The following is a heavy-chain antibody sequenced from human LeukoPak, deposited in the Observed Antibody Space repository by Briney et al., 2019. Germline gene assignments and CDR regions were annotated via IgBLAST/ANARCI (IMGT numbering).Heavy chain of an antibody. D-gene: IGHD2-2*01. Sequence: PSETLSLTCAVYGGSFSGYYWSRIRQPPGKGREWIGSIYYSGSTYYNPSLKSRVTISVDTSKNQFSLKLSSVTAADTAVYYCARRGEDIVVVPAATLFDYWGQGTLVTVSS. V-gene: IGHV4-34*01. CDR1: GGSFSGYY. J-gene: IGHJ4*02. CDR3: ARRGEDIVVVPAATLFDY. CDR2: IYYSGST.